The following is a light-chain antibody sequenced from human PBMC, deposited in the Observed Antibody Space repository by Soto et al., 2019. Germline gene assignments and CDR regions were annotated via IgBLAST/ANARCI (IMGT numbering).Light chain of an antibody. J-gene: IGKJ1*01. CDR1: QSVSSN. CDR3: QQYNNWLWT. Sequence: IVMTQSPATLSVSTGERATLSCRASQSVSSNLAWYQQKPGQAPRLLIYGASTRATGIPARFSGSGSGTEFTLTISSLQSEDFAVYYCQQYNNWLWTFGQGTKVDIK. CDR2: GAS. V-gene: IGKV3-15*01.